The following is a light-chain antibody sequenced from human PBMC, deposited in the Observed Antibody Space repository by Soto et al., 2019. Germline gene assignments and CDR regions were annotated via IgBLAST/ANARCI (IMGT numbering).Light chain of an antibody. J-gene: IGKJ1*01. CDR3: QQYGGSLRT. CDR2: GAS. Sequence: EIVLTQSPGTLSLSSGERATLSCRASQSVGSSYLAWYQQKPGQTPRLLIYGASSRATDIPDRLSGSGYGTEFNLTVSRLEPEDFAVYYCQQYGGSLRTFGQGTKVEIK. CDR1: QSVGSSY. V-gene: IGKV3-20*01.